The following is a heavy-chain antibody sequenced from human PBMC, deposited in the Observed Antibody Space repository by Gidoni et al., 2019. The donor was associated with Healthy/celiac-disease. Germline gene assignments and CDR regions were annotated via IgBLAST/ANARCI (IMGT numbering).Heavy chain of an antibody. Sequence: YGGWIRQPPGKGLEWIGSIYYSGSTYYNPSLKSRVTISVDTSKNQFSLKLSSVTAADTAVYYCARLSLAAAVDYWGQGTLVTVSS. V-gene: IGHV4-39*01. J-gene: IGHJ4*02. D-gene: IGHD6-13*01. CDR1: Y. CDR3: ARLSLAAAVDY. CDR2: IYYSGST.